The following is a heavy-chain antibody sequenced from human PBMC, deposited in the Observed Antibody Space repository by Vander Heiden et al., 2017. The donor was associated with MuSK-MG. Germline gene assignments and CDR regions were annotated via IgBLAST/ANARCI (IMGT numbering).Heavy chain of an antibody. J-gene: IGHJ4*02. CDR2: IFHSGGT. CDR1: GYSITSGYY. V-gene: IGHV4-38-2*01. D-gene: IGHD3-10*01. Sequence: QVQLQESGPGLVKPSETLSLTCGVSGYSITSGYYRGWIRPPPGKGLRWIANIFHSGGTSYNPSLKSRVTISVATSKNQFSLKLSSVTAADTAVYYCARRGPGAYFDYWGQGTLVTVSS. CDR3: ARRGPGAYFDY.